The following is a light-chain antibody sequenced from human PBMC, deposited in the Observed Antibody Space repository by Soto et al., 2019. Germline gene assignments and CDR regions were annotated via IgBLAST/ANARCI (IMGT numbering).Light chain of an antibody. CDR2: VAS. CDR1: QSISSW. J-gene: IGKJ1*01. Sequence: DIQMTQSPSTLSATAGDRVTITCRASQSISSWLAWYQHKPGKAPKLLIYVASNLDSGVPSRFSGSGSGTEFSLTLSNLQPDDCATYYCQQYENYWTFGQGTRVEIK. CDR3: QQYENYWT. V-gene: IGKV1-5*01.